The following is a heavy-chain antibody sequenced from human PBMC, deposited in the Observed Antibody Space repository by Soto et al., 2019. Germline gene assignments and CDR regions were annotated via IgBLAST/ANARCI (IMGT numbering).Heavy chain of an antibody. Sequence: SETLSLTCAIYGGSFSNYYWNWIRQPPGKGLEWMGKINHNGSTNYSPSLKSRLTISVDPSTNQFSLKLISVTAADTAVYFCGRGRAYSNGWDSYYSGMDVWGQGTTVTLSS. CDR3: GRGRAYSNGWDSYYSGMDV. CDR2: INHNGST. V-gene: IGHV4-34*01. CDR1: GGSFSNYY. D-gene: IGHD6-19*01. J-gene: IGHJ6*01.